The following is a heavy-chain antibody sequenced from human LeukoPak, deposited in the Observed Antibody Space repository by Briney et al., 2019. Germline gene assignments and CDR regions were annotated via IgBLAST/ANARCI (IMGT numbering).Heavy chain of an antibody. CDR2: IYWNDDK. J-gene: IGHJ4*02. D-gene: IGHD2-2*01. Sequence: ESGPTLVYPTRALTLTCTFSGLSLSTSAMAVGWIRQPPGKALEWLALIYWNDDKRYSPSLKSRVTITKDTSKNQVVLTMTNMDPVDTATYYCAHRLTSWFYFDHWGQGTLVTVSS. CDR1: GLSLSTSAMA. V-gene: IGHV2-5*01. CDR3: AHRLTSWFYFDH.